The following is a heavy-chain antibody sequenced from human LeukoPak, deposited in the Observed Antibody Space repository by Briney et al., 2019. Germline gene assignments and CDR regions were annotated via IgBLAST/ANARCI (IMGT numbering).Heavy chain of an antibody. CDR2: VYYGGST. J-gene: IGHJ3*02. Sequence: SETLSLTCTVSGGSLSSGSYYWVWIRQPPGKGLEWIGSVYYGGSTHYNPSLKSRVTISIDTSKNQFSLRLSSVTAADTAVYYCARAGLWDYSDSSGYHNGAFDIWGQGKMVTVSS. V-gene: IGHV4-39*07. CDR1: GGSLSSGSYY. D-gene: IGHD3-22*01. CDR3: ARAGLWDYSDSSGYHNGAFDI.